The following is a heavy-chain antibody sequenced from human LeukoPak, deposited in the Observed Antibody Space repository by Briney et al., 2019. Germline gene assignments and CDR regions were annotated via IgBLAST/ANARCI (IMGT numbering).Heavy chain of an antibody. D-gene: IGHD3-3*01. CDR1: GYSISSGYY. V-gene: IGHV4-38-2*02. Sequence: SETLSLXCTVSGYSISSGYYWGWIRQPPGKGLDWIGSIYHSGSTYYNPSLKSRVTISVDTSKNQFSLKLSSVTAADTAVYYCARESRTIFGVVIIPFDYWGQGTLVTVSS. CDR3: ARESRTIFGVVIIPFDY. CDR2: IYHSGST. J-gene: IGHJ4*02.